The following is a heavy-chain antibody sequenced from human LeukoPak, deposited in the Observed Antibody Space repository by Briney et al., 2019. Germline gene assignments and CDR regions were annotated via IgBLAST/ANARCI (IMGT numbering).Heavy chain of an antibody. CDR3: ARVDGSITGTLFYYYYMDV. CDR2: IYHSGST. V-gene: IGHV4-38-2*02. CDR1: GYSISSGYY. D-gene: IGHD1-20*01. J-gene: IGHJ6*03. Sequence: SETLSLTCTVSGYSISSGYYWGWIRQLPGKGLEWIGSIYHSGSTYYNPSLKSRVTISVDTSKNQFSLKLSSVTAADTAVYYCARVDGSITGTLFYYYYMDVWGKGTTVTVSS.